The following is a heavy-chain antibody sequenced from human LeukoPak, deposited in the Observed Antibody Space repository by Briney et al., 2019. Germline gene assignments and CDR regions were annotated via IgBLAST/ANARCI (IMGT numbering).Heavy chain of an antibody. J-gene: IGHJ3*02. V-gene: IGHV3-11*04. CDR1: GFTFSDYY. Sequence: GGSLRLSCAASGFTFSDYYMSWIRQAPGKGLEWVSYISSSGSTIYYADSVKGRFTISRDNAKNSLYLQMNSLRAEDTAVYYCAKVPHIAAAGPDAFDIWGQGTMVTVSS. D-gene: IGHD6-13*01. CDR3: AKVPHIAAAGPDAFDI. CDR2: ISSSGSTI.